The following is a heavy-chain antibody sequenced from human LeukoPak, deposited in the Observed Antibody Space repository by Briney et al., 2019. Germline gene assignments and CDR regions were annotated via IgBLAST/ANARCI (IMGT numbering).Heavy chain of an antibody. CDR2: IPTDDNPT. Sequence: AGGSLRLSCAASGFVFSNFVMHWVRHAPGKGLVWVSRIPTDDNPTNYADFVQGRFTISRDNAKNTVYLQMNNLRAEDTVVYYCARDHYFKIDYWGQGTLVTVSS. J-gene: IGHJ4*02. CDR1: GFVFSNFV. CDR3: ARDHYFKIDY. D-gene: IGHD2/OR15-2a*01. V-gene: IGHV3-74*01.